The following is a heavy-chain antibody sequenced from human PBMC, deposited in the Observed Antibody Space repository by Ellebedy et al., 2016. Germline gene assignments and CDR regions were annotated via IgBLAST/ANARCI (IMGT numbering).Heavy chain of an antibody. V-gene: IGHV3-7*01. CDR2: IKQDGSEK. CDR1: GFTFSDYY. CDR3: AREVEDH. J-gene: IGHJ4*02. Sequence: GESLKISXAASGFTFSDYYMSWIRQAPGKGLEWVANIKQDGSEKYYVDSVKGRFTISRDNAKNSLYLQMNSLRAEDTAVYYCAREVEDHWGQGTLVTVSS.